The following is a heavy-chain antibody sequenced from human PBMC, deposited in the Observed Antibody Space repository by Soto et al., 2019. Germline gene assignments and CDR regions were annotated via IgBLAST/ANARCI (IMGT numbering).Heavy chain of an antibody. CDR2: INEDGSEK. Sequence: AQLVASGGDLVQPGGSLRLSCAASGFTFSTYWMTWVRRAPGQGLEWVANINEDGSEKYSVDTVKGRFTSSRDNTKDALHLHMNSLIVEDTAVDSCARVFGGDSTVGPESPYDAFDIWGQGTVVTVS. D-gene: IGHD3-16*01. V-gene: IGHV3-7*01. CDR1: GFTFSTYW. CDR3: ARVFGGDSTVGPESPYDAFDI. J-gene: IGHJ3*02.